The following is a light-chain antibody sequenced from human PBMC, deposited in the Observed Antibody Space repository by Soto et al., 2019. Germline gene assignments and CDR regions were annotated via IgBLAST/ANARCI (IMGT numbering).Light chain of an antibody. CDR1: SSDVGGYNY. Sequence: QSALTQPPAASGSPGQSVTISCTGTSSDVGGYNYVSWYQQHPGKAPKLMIYEVSKRPAGVPDRFSGSKSGNTASLTVSGLQAEDEADYYCSSYAGSTVFGTGTKVPVL. V-gene: IGLV2-8*01. J-gene: IGLJ1*01. CDR3: SSYAGSTV. CDR2: EVS.